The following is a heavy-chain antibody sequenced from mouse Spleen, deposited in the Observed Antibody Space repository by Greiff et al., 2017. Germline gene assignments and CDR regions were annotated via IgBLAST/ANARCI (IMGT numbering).Heavy chain of an antibody. CDR3: ARDEYFDV. V-gene: IGHV7-1*01. Sequence: DVKLVESGGGLVQSGRSLRLSCATSGFTFSDFYMEWVRQAPGKGLEWIAASRNKANDYTTEYSASVKGRFIVSRDTSQSILYLQMNALRAEDTAIYYCARDEYFDVWGAGTTVTVSS. J-gene: IGHJ1*01. CDR1: GFTFSDFY. CDR2: SRNKANDYTT.